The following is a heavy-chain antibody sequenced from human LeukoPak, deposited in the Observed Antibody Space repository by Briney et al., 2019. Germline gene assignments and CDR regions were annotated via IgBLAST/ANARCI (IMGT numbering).Heavy chain of an antibody. CDR2: INSDGSST. J-gene: IGHJ6*02. V-gene: IGHV3-74*01. CDR3: TRVEGPNYYFYGMDV. D-gene: IGHD3/OR15-3a*01. Sequence: GGSLRLSCAASGFTFRGYWMHWVRQAPGKGLVWVSRINSDGSSTTYADSVRGRFTISRDNAKNTLYLQMNSPGAQDTAVYYCTRVEGPNYYFYGMDVWGQGTTVTVFS. CDR1: GFTFRGYW.